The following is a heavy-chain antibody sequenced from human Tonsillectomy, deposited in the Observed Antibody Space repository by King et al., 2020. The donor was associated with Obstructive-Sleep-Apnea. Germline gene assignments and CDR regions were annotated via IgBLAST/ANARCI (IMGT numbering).Heavy chain of an antibody. J-gene: IGHJ4*02. CDR3: AKDLYSGYGTDS. V-gene: IGHV3-30*18. Sequence: VQLVESGGGVVQPGRSLRLSCAASGFTFSNYGMHWFRQAPGKGLEWVACILYCGNNKFYADSVKGRFTISRDNYKNTLYLQMNSLRAEDTAVYYCAKDLYSGYGTDSWGQGTLVTVSS. CDR1: GFTFSNYG. CDR2: ILYCGNNK. D-gene: IGHD5-12*01.